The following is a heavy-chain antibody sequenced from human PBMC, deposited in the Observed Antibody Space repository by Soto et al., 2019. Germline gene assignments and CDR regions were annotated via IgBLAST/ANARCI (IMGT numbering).Heavy chain of an antibody. CDR1: GFTFSSYA. D-gene: IGHD6-6*01. J-gene: IGHJ6*02. Sequence: GGSLRLSCAASGFTFSSYAMSWVRQAPGKGLEWVSAISGSGGSTYYADSVKGRFTISRDNSKNTLYLQMNSLRAEDTAVYYCPPLWREAARKFGGMDVWGQGTTVTVSS. CDR3: PPLWREAARKFGGMDV. V-gene: IGHV3-23*01. CDR2: ISGSGGST.